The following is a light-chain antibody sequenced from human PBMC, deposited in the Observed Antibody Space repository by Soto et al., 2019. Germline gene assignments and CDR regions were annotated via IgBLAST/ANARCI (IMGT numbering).Light chain of an antibody. CDR2: EVT. CDR3: SSYSGYSTPYV. Sequence: QSALTQPASVSGSPGQSITISCTGTSSDVGAFNYVSWYQQHPGTAPKLMIYEVTNRPSEVSNRFSGSKSGNTASLTISGLQAEDEADYYCSSYSGYSTPYVFGTGTKVPVL. CDR1: SSDVGAFNY. J-gene: IGLJ1*01. V-gene: IGLV2-14*01.